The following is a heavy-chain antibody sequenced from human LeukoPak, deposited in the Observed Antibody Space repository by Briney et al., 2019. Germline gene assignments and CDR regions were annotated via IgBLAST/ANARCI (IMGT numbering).Heavy chain of an antibody. V-gene: IGHV3-21*01. CDR3: ARMSMYYDLWSGYFDY. CDR1: GFTFSSYS. D-gene: IGHD3-3*01. CDR2: ISSSSSYI. J-gene: IGHJ4*02. Sequence: GGSLRLSCAASGFTFSSYSMNWVRQAPGKGLEWVSSISSSSSYIYYADSVKGRFTISRDNAKNSLYLQMNSLRAEDTAVYYCARMSMYYDLWSGYFDYWGQGTLVPVSP.